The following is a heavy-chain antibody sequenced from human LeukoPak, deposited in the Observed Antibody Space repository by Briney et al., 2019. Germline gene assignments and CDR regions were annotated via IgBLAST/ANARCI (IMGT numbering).Heavy chain of an antibody. Sequence: GASVKVSCKVSDYTLTTLSIHWVRKAPGNGIEWLGGPDPKDGKKIYAQKFQGRVTMTRDTSISTAYMELSRLQSDDTAVYYCGWSPNTFYPDYWGQGTLVTVSS. D-gene: IGHD2-15*01. J-gene: IGHJ4*02. CDR3: GWSPNTFYPDY. CDR1: DYTLTTLS. V-gene: IGHV1-24*01. CDR2: PDPKDGKK.